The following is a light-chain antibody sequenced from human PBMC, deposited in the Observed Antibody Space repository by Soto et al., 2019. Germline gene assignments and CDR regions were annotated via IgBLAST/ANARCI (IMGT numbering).Light chain of an antibody. Sequence: EIVLTQSPDTLSLSPGESATLSCRASQSVRSDYLAWYQQRPGQAPRLLIYGASSRATGIPDRFSGSASGTDFSLTISRLEPEAFAVYYCQQYGSPPLYTFGQGTRLEIK. CDR1: QSVRSDY. J-gene: IGKJ2*01. CDR2: GAS. CDR3: QQYGSPPLYT. V-gene: IGKV3-20*01.